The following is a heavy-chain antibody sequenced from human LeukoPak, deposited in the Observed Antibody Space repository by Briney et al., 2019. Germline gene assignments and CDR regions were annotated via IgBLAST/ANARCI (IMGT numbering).Heavy chain of an antibody. J-gene: IGHJ4*02. V-gene: IGHV4-59*12. CDR2: IYSSGST. D-gene: IGHD3-22*01. CDR1: GGSISSYH. CDR3: AREAYYYDSSGQNTLGY. Sequence: PSETLSPTCTVSGGSISSYHWSWIRQPPGKGLESIGYIYSSGSTHYNPSLKSRVTMSVDTSKNQFSLKLSSVTAADTAVYYCAREAYYYDSSGQNTLGYWGQGTLVTVSS.